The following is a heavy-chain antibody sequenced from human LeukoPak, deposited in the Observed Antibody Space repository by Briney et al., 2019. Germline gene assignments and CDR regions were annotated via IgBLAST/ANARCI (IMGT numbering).Heavy chain of an antibody. J-gene: IGHJ4*02. CDR3: ASSHSDTSGYYYGVFDY. D-gene: IGHD3-22*01. Sequence: GGSLRLSCAASGLTFSNYWMSWVRQAPGKGLEWVANIKQEGSEKYYVDFVKGRFTISRDNAKNSLYLQMNSLRAEDTALYYCASSHSDTSGYYYGVFDYWGQGTLVTVSS. V-gene: IGHV3-7*01. CDR2: IKQEGSEK. CDR1: GLTFSNYW.